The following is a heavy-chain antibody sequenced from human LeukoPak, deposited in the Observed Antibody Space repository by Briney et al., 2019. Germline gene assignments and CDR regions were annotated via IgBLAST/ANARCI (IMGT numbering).Heavy chain of an antibody. CDR3: ARESNTVTTTVTVFDY. Sequence: ASVKVSCKASGYTFTRYAISWVRQAPGQGLEWMGWISAYNGNTNYAQKLQGRVTMTTDTSTSTAYMELRSLRSDDTAVYYCARESNTVTTTVTVFDYWGQGTLVTVSS. CDR2: ISAYNGNT. D-gene: IGHD4-17*01. V-gene: IGHV1-18*01. CDR1: GYTFTRYA. J-gene: IGHJ4*02.